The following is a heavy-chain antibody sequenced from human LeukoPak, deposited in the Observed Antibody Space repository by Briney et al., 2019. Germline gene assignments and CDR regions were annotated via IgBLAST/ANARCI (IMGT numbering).Heavy chain of an antibody. J-gene: IGHJ4*02. V-gene: IGHV4-39*02. Sequence: PGGSLRLSCAASGFTFSDYYMSWIRQPPGKGLEWIGSVYYGRSPYFNPSLESRATISVDTSKNHFSLKMSSVTAADTAVYYCARSSGTGTFSYWGQGTLVTVSS. D-gene: IGHD6-25*01. CDR1: GFTFSDYY. CDR2: VYYGRSP. CDR3: ARSSGTGTFSY.